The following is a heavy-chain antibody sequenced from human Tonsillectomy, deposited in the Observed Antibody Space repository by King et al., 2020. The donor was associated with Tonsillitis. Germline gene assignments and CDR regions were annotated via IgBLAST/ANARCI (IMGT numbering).Heavy chain of an antibody. Sequence: VTLKESAPVLVKPPETLTLTCTVSGFSLNNGKMGVSWIRQSPGKALEWLAYIFSNDRKSYSTSLERRLTISMDTSKDQVALMMTNMDPADTGTYYCGRIHSLWVGFLEGIRFDPGGQGTLVTVSS. V-gene: IGHV2-26*02. CDR2: IFSNDRK. D-gene: IGHD3-3*01. CDR3: GRIHSLWVGFLEGIRFDP. CDR1: GFSLNNGKMG. J-gene: IGHJ5*02.